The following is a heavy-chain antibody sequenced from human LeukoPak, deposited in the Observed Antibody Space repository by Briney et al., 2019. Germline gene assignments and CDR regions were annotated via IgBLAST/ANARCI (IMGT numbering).Heavy chain of an antibody. D-gene: IGHD6-13*01. J-gene: IGHJ1*01. CDR1: GSTFSSYA. Sequence: GGSLRLSCAASGSTFSSYAMSWVRQAPGKGLEWVSAISDSGGSTYYADSVTGRFTVSRDNSKNTLYLQMNSLRAEDTAVYYCAKDLHSSSWYNYFQHWGQGTLVTVSS. CDR3: AKDLHSSSWYNYFQH. CDR2: ISDSGGST. V-gene: IGHV3-23*01.